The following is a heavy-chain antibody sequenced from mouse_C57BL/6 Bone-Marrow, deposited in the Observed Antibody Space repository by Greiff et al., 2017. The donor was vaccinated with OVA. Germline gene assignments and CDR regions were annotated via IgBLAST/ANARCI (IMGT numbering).Heavy chain of an antibody. Sequence: EVKLQQSGPELVKPGDSVKISCKASGYSFTGYFMNWVMQSHGKSLEWIGRINPYNGDTFYNQKFKGKATMTVDKSSSTAHMELRSLTSEDSAVYYCARIYYDYSWYFDVWGTGTTVTVSS. J-gene: IGHJ1*03. CDR2: INPYNGDT. CDR1: GYSFTGYF. CDR3: ARIYYDYSWYFDV. D-gene: IGHD2-4*01. V-gene: IGHV1-20*01.